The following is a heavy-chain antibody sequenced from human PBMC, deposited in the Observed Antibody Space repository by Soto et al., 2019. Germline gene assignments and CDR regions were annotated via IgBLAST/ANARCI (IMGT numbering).Heavy chain of an antibody. J-gene: IGHJ6*02. CDR1: GYSLTSNW. V-gene: IGHV5-10-1*01. Sequence: EVQLVQSGAEVKKPGESLRISCKGYGYSLTSNWISWVRQMPGKGLDWMGRIDPIDSYTNYSPSFQGHVTISAHKSISTAYLQWRSLKASDTAMYYCARHSRGFWGMDVWGQGTTVTVSS. CDR2: IDPIDSYT. D-gene: IGHD6-19*01. CDR3: ARHSRGFWGMDV.